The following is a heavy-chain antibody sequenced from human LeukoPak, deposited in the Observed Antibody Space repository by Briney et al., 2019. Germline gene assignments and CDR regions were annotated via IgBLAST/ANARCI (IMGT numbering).Heavy chain of an antibody. Sequence: PGGSLRLSCSAPGFTFSSYAMHWVRQAPGKGLEYVSAISSNGGSTYYADSVKGRFTISRDNSKNTLYLQMSSLRAEDTAVYYCARNIAARPSGWFDPWGQGTLVTVSS. CDR3: ARNIAARPSGWFDP. CDR1: GFTFSSYA. V-gene: IGHV3-64D*06. D-gene: IGHD6-6*01. J-gene: IGHJ5*02. CDR2: ISSNGGST.